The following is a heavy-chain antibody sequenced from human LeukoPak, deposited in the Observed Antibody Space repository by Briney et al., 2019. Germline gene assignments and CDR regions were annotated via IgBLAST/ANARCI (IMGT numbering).Heavy chain of an antibody. CDR3: ARMRSGSYYKYYFDY. D-gene: IGHD1-26*01. Sequence: ESGPTLVNPTPALTLTCTCSGFSLSTSGMCGSWIRQPPGKALEWLAHIDWDDDKYYSTSLKTRLTISKDTSKNQVVLTMTNMDPVDTATYYCARMRSGSYYKYYFDYWGQGTLVTVSS. CDR2: IDWDDDK. V-gene: IGHV2-70*01. J-gene: IGHJ4*02. CDR1: GFSLSTSGMC.